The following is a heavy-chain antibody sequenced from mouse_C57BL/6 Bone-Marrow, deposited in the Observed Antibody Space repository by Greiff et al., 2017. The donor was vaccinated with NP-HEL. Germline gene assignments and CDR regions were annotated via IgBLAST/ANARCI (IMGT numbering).Heavy chain of an antibody. J-gene: IGHJ4*01. CDR1: GYTFTTYP. D-gene: IGHD1-1*01. V-gene: IGHV1-47*01. Sequence: VKLMESGAELVKPGASVKLSCKASGYTFTTYPIEWMKQSPGQCLEWIGNFHPYNDDTKYNEKFKGKATLTVEKSSSTVYLDLSRLTSDDSAVYYCARRSNFDYAMDYWGQGTSVTVSA. CDR3: ARRSNFDYAMDY. CDR2: FHPYNDDT.